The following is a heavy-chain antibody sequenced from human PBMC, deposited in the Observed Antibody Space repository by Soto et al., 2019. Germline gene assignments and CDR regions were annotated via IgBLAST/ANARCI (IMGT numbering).Heavy chain of an antibody. CDR2: INHSGST. D-gene: IGHD6-6*01. J-gene: IGHJ6*03. Sequence: SETLSLTCAVYGGSFSGYYWSWIRQPPGKGLEWIGEINHSGSTNYNPSLKSRVTISVDTSKNQFSLKLSSVTAADTAVYYCARGRKSGSSSSALSFYYYMDVWGKGTTVTVSS. V-gene: IGHV4-34*01. CDR3: ARGRKSGSSSSALSFYYYMDV. CDR1: GGSFSGYY.